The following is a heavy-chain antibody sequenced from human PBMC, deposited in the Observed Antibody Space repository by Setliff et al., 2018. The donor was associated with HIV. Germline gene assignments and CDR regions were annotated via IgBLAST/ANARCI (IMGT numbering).Heavy chain of an antibody. J-gene: IGHJ4*02. V-gene: IGHV1-24*01. D-gene: IGHD5-12*01. CDR1: GYSFTSYW. Sequence: PGESLKIYCQGSGYSFTSYWISWVRQAPGKGPEWMGGFDPEDNKIVYAQKFQGRVTTAEDTSTDTAYMELSSLRPEDTAVYYCATRIRDGHRGYGYFDFWGQGTLVTV. CDR3: ATRIRDGHRGYGYFDF. CDR2: FDPEDNKI.